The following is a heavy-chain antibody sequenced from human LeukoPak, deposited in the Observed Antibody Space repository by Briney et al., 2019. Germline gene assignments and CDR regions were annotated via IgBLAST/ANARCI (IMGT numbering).Heavy chain of an antibody. V-gene: IGHV4-59*01. Sequence: PSETLSLTCTVSGGSISRDYWSWIRQPPGKGLEWIGYIYYTGSTNYNPSLKSRVTISVDTSKNQFSLKLSSVTAADTAVYYCARGTFWSGYYHDYWGQGTLVTVSS. CDR1: GGSISRDY. CDR2: IYYTGST. J-gene: IGHJ4*02. CDR3: ARGTFWSGYYHDY. D-gene: IGHD3-3*01.